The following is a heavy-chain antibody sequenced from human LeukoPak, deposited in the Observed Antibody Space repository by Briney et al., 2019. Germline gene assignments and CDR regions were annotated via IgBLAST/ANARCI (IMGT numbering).Heavy chain of an antibody. D-gene: IGHD3-22*01. CDR3: ARARYYYDSSGYPYNWFDP. Sequence: GGSLRLSCAASGFTFSSYSKNWVRQAPGKGLEWVSLISGNAGSTYYADSVKGRFTISRDITKNTLYLQMNSLRAEDTAVYYCARARYYYDSSGYPYNWFDPWGQGTLVTVSS. J-gene: IGHJ5*02. V-gene: IGHV3-23*01. CDR2: ISGNAGST. CDR1: GFTFSSYS.